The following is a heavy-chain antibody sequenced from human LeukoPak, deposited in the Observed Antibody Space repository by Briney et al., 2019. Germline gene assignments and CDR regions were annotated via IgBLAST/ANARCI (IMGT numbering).Heavy chain of an antibody. J-gene: IGHJ4*02. Sequence: GGSLRLSCAASGFTFSSYWMHWVRQAPGKGLVWVSRINSDGSSTSYADSVKGRFTISRDNAKNTLYLQMNSLRDEDTAVYYCACTMVRGVIKYYWGQGTLVTVSS. CDR1: GFTFSSYW. V-gene: IGHV3-74*01. CDR2: INSDGSST. D-gene: IGHD3-10*01. CDR3: ACTMVRGVIKYY.